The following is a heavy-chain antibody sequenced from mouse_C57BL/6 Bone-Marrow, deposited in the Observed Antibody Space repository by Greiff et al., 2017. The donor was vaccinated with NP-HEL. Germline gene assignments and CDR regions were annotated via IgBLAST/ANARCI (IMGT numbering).Heavy chain of an antibody. D-gene: IGHD2-3*01. J-gene: IGHJ3*01. CDR2: IWRGGST. V-gene: IGHV2-5*01. CDR1: GFSLTSYG. CDR3: AAGWLLRGFAY. Sequence: VQRVESGPGLVQPSQSLSITCTVSGFSLTSYGVHWVRQSPGKGLEWLGVIWRGGSTDYNAAFMSRLSITKDNSTVQVFFKMNSLQADDTAIYYRAAGWLLRGFAYWGQGTLVTVSA.